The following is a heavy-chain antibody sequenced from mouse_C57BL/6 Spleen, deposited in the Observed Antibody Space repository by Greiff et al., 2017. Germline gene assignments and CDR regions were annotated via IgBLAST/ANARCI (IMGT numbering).Heavy chain of an antibody. Sequence: EVQRVESGGDLVKPGGSLKLSCAASGFTFSSYGMSWVRQTPDKRLEWVATISSGGSYTYYPDSVKGRFTISRDNAKNTLYLQMSSLKSEDTAMYYCARERLDSSGPYYFDYWGQGTTLTVSS. CDR2: ISSGGSYT. CDR1: GFTFSSYG. J-gene: IGHJ2*01. V-gene: IGHV5-6*01. D-gene: IGHD3-2*02. CDR3: ARERLDSSGPYYFDY.